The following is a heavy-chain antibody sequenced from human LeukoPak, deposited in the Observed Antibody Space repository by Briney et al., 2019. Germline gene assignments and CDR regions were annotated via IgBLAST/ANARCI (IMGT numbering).Heavy chain of an antibody. Sequence: GGSLRLSCAASGFTVSSNCMNWVRQAPGKGLEWVSSISSSSSYIYYADSVKGRFTISRDNAKNSLYLQMNSLRAEDTAVYYCASGYSYGYLVIDAFDIWGQGTMVTVSS. V-gene: IGHV3-21*01. CDR2: ISSSSSYI. CDR3: ASGYSYGYLVIDAFDI. D-gene: IGHD5-18*01. CDR1: GFTVSSNC. J-gene: IGHJ3*02.